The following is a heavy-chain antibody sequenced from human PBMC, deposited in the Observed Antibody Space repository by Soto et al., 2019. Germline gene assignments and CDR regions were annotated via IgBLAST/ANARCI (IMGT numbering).Heavy chain of an antibody. CDR1: GGTFSSYT. V-gene: IGHV1-69*02. J-gene: IGHJ6*03. CDR3: ARAYGDYYYYYYMDV. D-gene: IGHD4-17*01. CDR2: IIPILGIA. Sequence: SVKVSCKASGGTFSSYTISWVRQAPGQGLEWMGRIIPILGIANYAQKFQGRVTITADKSTSTAYMELSSLRSEDTAVYYCARAYGDYYYYYYMDVWGKGTTVTVSS.